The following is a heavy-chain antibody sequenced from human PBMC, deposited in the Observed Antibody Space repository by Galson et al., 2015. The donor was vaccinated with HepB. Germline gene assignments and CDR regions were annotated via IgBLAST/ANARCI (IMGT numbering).Heavy chain of an antibody. Sequence: VKVSCKASGDNFSSYAISWVRQAPGQGLEWMGGIIPIFATAKYAQKFQGRVTITADESTSTAYMELSSLTSDDTAVYYCATSLGWKASNLWGHGTVVTVSS. CDR1: GDNFSSYA. V-gene: IGHV1-69*13. CDR2: IIPIFATA. CDR3: ATSLGWKASNL. D-gene: IGHD7-27*01. J-gene: IGHJ3*01.